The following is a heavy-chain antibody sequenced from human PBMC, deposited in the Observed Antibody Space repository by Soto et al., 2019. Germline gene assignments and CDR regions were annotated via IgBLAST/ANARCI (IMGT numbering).Heavy chain of an antibody. D-gene: IGHD2-15*01. CDR3: ARDKGRSPLDY. CDR2: ISSSSRTI. CDR1: GFTFSSYS. V-gene: IGHV3-48*01. J-gene: IGHJ4*02. Sequence: EVQLVESGGGLVQPGGSLRLSCAASGFTFSSYSMNWARQAPGKGLEWISYISSSSRTIYYPDSVKGRFTISRDNAKNSLYLQINSLRAEDTAVYYCARDKGRSPLDYWGQGPLVTVSS.